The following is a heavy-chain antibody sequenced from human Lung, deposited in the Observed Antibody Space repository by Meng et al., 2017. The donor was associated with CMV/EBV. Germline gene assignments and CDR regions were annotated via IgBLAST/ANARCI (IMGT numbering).Heavy chain of an antibody. Sequence: AXVXVSXXASGYTFTNYYMHWVRQAPGQGLEWMGVINPSGGSTTYAQKFQGRLTMTRDTSTSTVYMELSSLKSEDTAMYYCARVLGQLVSPYGMDVWGQGXTVTVSS. CDR3: ARVLGQLVSPYGMDV. CDR2: INPSGGST. D-gene: IGHD6-13*01. J-gene: IGHJ6*02. V-gene: IGHV1-46*01. CDR1: GYTFTNYY.